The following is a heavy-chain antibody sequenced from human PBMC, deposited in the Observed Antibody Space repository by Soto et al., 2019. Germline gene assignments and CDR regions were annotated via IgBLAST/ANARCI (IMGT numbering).Heavy chain of an antibody. CDR1: CGSVSSGGYY. V-gene: IGHV4-61*08. Sequence: SVTLSLTCTVSCGSVSSGGYYCSWIRQPPGKGLEWIGYIYYTGSTNYNPSLKSRVTISVDMSKNQFSLKLSSATAAETAVYYCARAEMATLSGGMDVWGQGTTVTVSS. D-gene: IGHD2-15*01. CDR3: ARAEMATLSGGMDV. CDR2: IYYTGST. J-gene: IGHJ6*02.